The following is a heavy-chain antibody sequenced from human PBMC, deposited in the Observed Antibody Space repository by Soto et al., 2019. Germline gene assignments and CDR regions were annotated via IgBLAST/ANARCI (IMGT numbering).Heavy chain of an antibody. CDR2: ISYDGTKK. CDR3: ARDLRPMIVVAPGY. V-gene: IGHV3-30*03. CDR1: GFTFSSFG. Sequence: GGSLRLSCAGSGFTFSSFGMDWVRQAPGKGLEWVAAISYDGTKKDHADSVKGRFTISRDNAKNTLYLQMNSLRAEDTAVYYCARDLRPMIVVAPGYWGQGTLVTVSS. D-gene: IGHD3-22*01. J-gene: IGHJ4*02.